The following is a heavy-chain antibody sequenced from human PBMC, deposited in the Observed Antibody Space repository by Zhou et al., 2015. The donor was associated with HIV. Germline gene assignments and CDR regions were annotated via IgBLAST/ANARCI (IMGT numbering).Heavy chain of an antibody. CDR1: GGTFSSYA. Sequence: QVQLVQSGAEVKKPGSSVKVSCKASGGTFSSYAISWVRQAPGQGLEWMGGIIPIFGTANYAQKFQGRVTITADESTSTAYMELSSLRSEDTAVYYCATELGIAVAGLNPNYYYGMDVWGQGTTVTVSS. CDR2: IIPIFGTA. D-gene: IGHD6-19*01. V-gene: IGHV1-69*12. CDR3: ATELGIAVAGLNPNYYYGMDV. J-gene: IGHJ6*02.